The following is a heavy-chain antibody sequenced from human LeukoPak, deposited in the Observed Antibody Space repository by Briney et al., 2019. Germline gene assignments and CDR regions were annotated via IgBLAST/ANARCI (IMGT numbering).Heavy chain of an antibody. D-gene: IGHD6-13*01. CDR3: ARWGTYSSSWLGAFDI. Sequence: GGSLRLSCAASGFTFSSYWMSWVRQAPGKGLEWVANIKQDGSEKYYVDSVKGRFTISRDNAKNSLYLQMNSLRAEDTAVYYCARWGTYSSSWLGAFDIWGQGTMVTVSS. J-gene: IGHJ3*02. CDR1: GFTFSSYW. CDR2: IKQDGSEK. V-gene: IGHV3-7*05.